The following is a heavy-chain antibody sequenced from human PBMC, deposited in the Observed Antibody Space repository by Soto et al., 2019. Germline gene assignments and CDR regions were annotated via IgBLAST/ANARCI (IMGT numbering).Heavy chain of an antibody. D-gene: IGHD2-15*01. CDR1: EDIFNNFG. CDR3: AIDVTRFWSGGSCPFSM. CDR2: VSYYNGNT. Sequence: QAQLVQSGAEVKKPGASVRVACTTSEDIFNNFGITWVRQAPGQGLEWLGWVSYYNGNTNYAQRLQGRVFMTTDTATRTAYMELRSFTFNDAAFYYCAIDVTRFWSGGSCPFSMWGQGKQVIVSS. J-gene: IGHJ4*02. V-gene: IGHV1-18*01.